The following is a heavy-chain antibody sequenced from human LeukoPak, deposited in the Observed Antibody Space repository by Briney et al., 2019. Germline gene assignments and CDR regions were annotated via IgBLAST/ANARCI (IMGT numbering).Heavy chain of an antibody. V-gene: IGHV4-59*01. J-gene: IGHJ4*02. CDR3: AGAQWLVWGVY. CDR1: GGSISSYY. D-gene: IGHD6-19*01. CDR2: IYSSGNT. Sequence: SETLSLTCTVSGGSISSYYWSWIRQPPGKGLEWIGYIYSSGNTNYNPSLKSRVTISVDTSKNQFSLKLSSVTAADTAVYYCAGAQWLVWGVYWGQGTLVTVSS.